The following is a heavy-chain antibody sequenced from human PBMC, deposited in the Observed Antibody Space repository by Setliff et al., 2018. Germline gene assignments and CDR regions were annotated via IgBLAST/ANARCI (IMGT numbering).Heavy chain of an antibody. J-gene: IGHJ6*03. D-gene: IGHD6-6*01. V-gene: IGHV1-69*05. CDR1: GATFSCYG. Sequence: SVKVSCKASGATFSCYGISWVRQAPGQGLEWMGGTIPMFGTTEYAQKFQGRLTIITDESTNTAFMQLSSLRSDDTAVYYCVREGVDRRSSTDYRYYMDVWGKGTTVTVSS. CDR3: VREGVDRRSSTDYRYYMDV. CDR2: TIPMFGTT.